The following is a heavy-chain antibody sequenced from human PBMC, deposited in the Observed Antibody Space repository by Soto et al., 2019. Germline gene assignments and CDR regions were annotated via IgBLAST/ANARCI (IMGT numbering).Heavy chain of an antibody. CDR3: ASDAGQVRGSSTRCVQGSYYYYGMDV. CDR1: GFTFSSYG. CDR2: IWYDGSNK. J-gene: IGHJ6*02. V-gene: IGHV3-33*01. Sequence: QVQLVESGGGVVQPGRSLRLSCAASGFTFSSYGMHWVRQAPGKGLEWVAVIWYDGSNKYYADSVKGRFTISRDNSKNTLYLKVNSLRAEDTAVYYGASDAGQVRGSSTRCVQGSYYYYGMDVWVQGTRVTVSS. D-gene: IGHD2-2*01.